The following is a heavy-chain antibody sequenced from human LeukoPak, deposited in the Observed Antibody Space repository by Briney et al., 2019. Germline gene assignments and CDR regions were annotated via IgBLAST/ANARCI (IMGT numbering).Heavy chain of an antibody. J-gene: IGHJ4*02. Sequence: PGGSLRLSCAASGFTFSNYNMNWVRQAPGKGLEWVSYISISTSSIYYADSVKGRFTISRDNAKNSLYLQMNSLRAEDTAVYYCARTDFWSGYNLDYRGQGTLVTVSS. CDR1: GFTFSNYN. CDR3: ARTDFWSGYNLDY. CDR2: ISISTSSI. V-gene: IGHV3-48*01. D-gene: IGHD3-3*01.